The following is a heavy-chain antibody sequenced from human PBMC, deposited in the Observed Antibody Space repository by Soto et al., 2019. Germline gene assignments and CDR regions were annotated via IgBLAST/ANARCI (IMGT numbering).Heavy chain of an antibody. CDR2: ISYDGSNK. V-gene: IGHV3-30*18. CDR3: AKDSGSTFDY. CDR1: GFTFSSYG. D-gene: IGHD1-26*01. J-gene: IGHJ4*02. Sequence: ESGGGVVQPGRSLRLSCAASGFTFSSYGMHWVRQAPGKGLEWVAVISYDGSNKYYADSVKGRFTISRDNSKNTLYLQMNSLRAEDTAEYYCAKDSGSTFDYWGQGTLVTVSS.